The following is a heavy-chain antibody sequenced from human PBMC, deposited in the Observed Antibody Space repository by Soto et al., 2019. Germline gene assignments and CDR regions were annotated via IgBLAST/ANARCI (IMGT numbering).Heavy chain of an antibody. CDR3: AGGLPLAAVY. Sequence: QVQLVQSGAEEKKPGASVKVSCKASGYTFTSYAMHWVRQAPGQRLEWMGWINAGNGNTKYSQKFQGRVTITRDTSASTAKREQSSLGTKRRAVYCCAGGLPLAAVYWGQGTLVTVSS. J-gene: IGHJ4*02. CDR2: INAGNGNT. V-gene: IGHV1-3*05. CDR1: GYTFTSYA.